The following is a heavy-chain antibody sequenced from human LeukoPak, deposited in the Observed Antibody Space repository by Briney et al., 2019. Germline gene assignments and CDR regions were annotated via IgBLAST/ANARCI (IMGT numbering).Heavy chain of an antibody. Sequence: PSETLSLTCTVSGGSISSYYWSWIRQPPGKGLEWIGSIYYSGSTNYNPSPKSRVTISVDTSKNQFSLKLTSVTAADTAVYYCARRSGIRSLGIMDVWGQGTTVTVSS. CDR1: GGSISSYY. CDR2: IYYSGST. V-gene: IGHV4-59*12. J-gene: IGHJ6*02. D-gene: IGHD3-10*01. CDR3: ARRSGIRSLGIMDV.